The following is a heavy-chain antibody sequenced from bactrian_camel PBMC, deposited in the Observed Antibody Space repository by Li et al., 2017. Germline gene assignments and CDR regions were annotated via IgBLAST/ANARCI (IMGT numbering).Heavy chain of an antibody. Sequence: HVQLVESGGGLAQPGGSLRLSCVTSESTFSGHWMHWVRQAPGKGLEWVSLISGDSGRTYYADSVMGRFTIPRDNAKSTLYLQMNSPKPEDTALYYCARVRALGVMGEFGYWGQGTQVTVS. D-gene: IGHD3*01. V-gene: IGHV3S1*01. J-gene: IGHJ6*01. CDR2: ISGDSGRT. CDR3: ARVRALGVMGEFGY. CDR1: ESTFSGHW.